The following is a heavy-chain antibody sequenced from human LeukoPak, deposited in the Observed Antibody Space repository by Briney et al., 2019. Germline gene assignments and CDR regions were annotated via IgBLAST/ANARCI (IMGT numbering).Heavy chain of an antibody. CDR2: IEQEGSGK. J-gene: IGHJ5*02. Sequence: GGSLRLSCAASGFTFSTYSMNWVRQAPGKGLEWVANIEQEGSGKYYVDSVKGRFTISRDKNSLYLQMNSLRAEDTAMYYCATEVDIVVVPAASYNWFDPWGQGTLVTVSS. CDR3: ATEVDIVVVPAASYNWFDP. V-gene: IGHV3-7*01. D-gene: IGHD2-2*01. CDR1: GFTFSTYS.